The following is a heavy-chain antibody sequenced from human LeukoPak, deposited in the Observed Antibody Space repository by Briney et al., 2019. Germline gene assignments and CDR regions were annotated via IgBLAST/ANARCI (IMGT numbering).Heavy chain of an antibody. J-gene: IGHJ5*02. CDR1: GGSISSSSYY. V-gene: IGHV4-39*07. CDR3: ARGGSSGWYWFDP. CDR2: INHSGST. D-gene: IGHD6-19*01. Sequence: SETLSLTCTVSGGSISSSSYYWGWIRQPPGKGLEWIGEINHSGSTNYTPSLKSRVTISVDTSKNQFSLKLSSVTAADTAVYYCARGGSSGWYWFDPWGQGTLVTVSS.